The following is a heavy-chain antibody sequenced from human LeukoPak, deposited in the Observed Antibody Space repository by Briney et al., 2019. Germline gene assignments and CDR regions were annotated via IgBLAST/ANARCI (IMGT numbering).Heavy chain of an antibody. CDR2: INWKGGRT. Sequence: RPRRSLRLSCAASGLTFADDGMSWGRHAPGEGIEWVSGINWKGGRTGYADSVKGRFTISTDNAENSLYTRMNRLRAEDTALYYCARRGNYYGSGSYYWFDYWGQGTLVTVSS. J-gene: IGHJ4*02. D-gene: IGHD3-10*01. CDR3: ARRGNYYGSGSYYWFDY. CDR1: GLTFADDG. V-gene: IGHV3-20*04.